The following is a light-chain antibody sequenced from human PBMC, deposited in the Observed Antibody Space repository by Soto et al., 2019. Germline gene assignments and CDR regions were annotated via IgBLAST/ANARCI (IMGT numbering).Light chain of an antibody. J-gene: IGKJ1*01. Sequence: EIVMTHSLASLSVSPCERATLSFRASQNVNSNLAWYQQKPGQAPRFLIYGASTRATGIPARFSGSGSGTEFTLTISSLQSEDFAVYYCHHYNNWPRTFGQGTKVDIK. V-gene: IGKV3-15*01. CDR2: GAS. CDR3: HHYNNWPRT. CDR1: QNVNSN.